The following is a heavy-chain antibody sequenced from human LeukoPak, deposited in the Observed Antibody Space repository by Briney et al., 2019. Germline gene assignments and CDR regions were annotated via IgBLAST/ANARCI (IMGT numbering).Heavy chain of an antibody. CDR3: ARVLRPIAAADTPLGY. Sequence: GGSLRLSCAASGFTFSSYSMHWVRQARGKGLEWVAFISYDGSNKYYADSVKGRFTISRDNSKNTLYLQMNSLRAEDTAVYYCARVLRPIAAADTPLGYWGQGTLVTVSS. J-gene: IGHJ4*02. CDR1: GFTFSSYS. V-gene: IGHV3-30-3*01. CDR2: ISYDGSNK. D-gene: IGHD6-13*01.